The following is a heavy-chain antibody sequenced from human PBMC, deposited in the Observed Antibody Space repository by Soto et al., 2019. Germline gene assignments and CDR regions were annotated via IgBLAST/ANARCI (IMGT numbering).Heavy chain of an antibody. CDR3: AREGGGVYCSGGSCYGRYFDF. V-gene: IGHV3-53*01. D-gene: IGHD2-15*01. J-gene: IGHJ4*02. Sequence: LRLSCAASGFTFTRYSMSWVRQAPGKGLEWVSIIYSGGSTYYADSVQGRFTISRDNSKNTLFLQMSSLRAEDTAVYYCAREGGGVYCSGGSCYGRYFDFWGQGTRVTVSS. CDR1: GFTFTRYS. CDR2: IYSGGST.